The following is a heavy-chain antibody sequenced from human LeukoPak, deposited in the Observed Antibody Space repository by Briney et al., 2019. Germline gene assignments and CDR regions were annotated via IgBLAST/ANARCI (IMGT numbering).Heavy chain of an antibody. CDR2: INSDGSIT. CDR3: ARGHYGTDY. CDR1: GFTFCSYW. Sequence: GGSLRLPCAASGFTFCSYWMHWVRQAPGKGLLWVSRINSDGSITSYADAVKGRFTISRDNAKNTLYLQMNSLRDEDTALFFCARGHYGTDYWGQGTVVTVSS. J-gene: IGHJ4*02. V-gene: IGHV3-74*01. D-gene: IGHD3-10*01.